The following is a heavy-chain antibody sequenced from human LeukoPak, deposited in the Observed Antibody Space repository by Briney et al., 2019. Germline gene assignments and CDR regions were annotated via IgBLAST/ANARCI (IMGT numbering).Heavy chain of an antibody. J-gene: IGHJ3*02. CDR3: AKGKDLYGALDI. CDR2: ISDTSSTI. V-gene: IGHV3-48*01. CDR1: GFTFSSYS. D-gene: IGHD3-10*01. Sequence: GGSLRLSCAASGFTFSSYSMNWVRQAPGKGLEWISHISDTSSTIYYADSVKGRFTISRDNAKNTLFLQMDSLRAEDTAVYYCAKGKDLYGALDIWGQGTMVTVSS.